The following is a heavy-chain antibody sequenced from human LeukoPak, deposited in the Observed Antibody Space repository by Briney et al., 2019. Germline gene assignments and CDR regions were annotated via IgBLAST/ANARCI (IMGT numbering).Heavy chain of an antibody. V-gene: IGHV1-18*01. J-gene: IGHJ4*02. CDR2: ISAYNGNT. Sequence: ASVKVSCKASGYSFSSYGISWVRQAPGQGLEWMGWISAYNGNTNYAQRLQGRGTMTTDTSTSTAYMELRSLTSDDTAVYYCERVPSGGYFDYWGQGTLVTVSS. CDR3: ERVPSGGYFDY. CDR1: GYSFSSYG. D-gene: IGHD2-15*01.